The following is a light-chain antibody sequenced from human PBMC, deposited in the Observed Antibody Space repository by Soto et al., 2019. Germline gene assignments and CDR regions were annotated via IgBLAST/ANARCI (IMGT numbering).Light chain of an antibody. CDR1: QTIINW. Sequence: DIQMTQSPSTLSASVGDRVTITCRASQTIINWLAWYQQKPGKAPKLLIYKASTLEGEVPSRFSGSGSETELTLTINSLQPDDSATYYCQQYHTYWWTFGQGTKVDI. CDR3: QQYHTYWWT. J-gene: IGKJ1*01. V-gene: IGKV1-5*03. CDR2: KAS.